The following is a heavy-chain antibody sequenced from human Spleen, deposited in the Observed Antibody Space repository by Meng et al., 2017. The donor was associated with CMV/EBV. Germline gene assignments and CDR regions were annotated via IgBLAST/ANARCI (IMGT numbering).Heavy chain of an antibody. CDR3: ARVDWNYYFDY. J-gene: IGHJ4*02. D-gene: IGHD1-1*01. CDR1: GSTFSDYW. Sequence: LSCAASGSTFSDYWVGWVRQAPGKGLDWVASINKDGSEKYYVDSVKGRFTISRDNAWNSLYLQMNTLRAEDTAVFYCARVDWNYYFDYWGQGTLVTVSS. CDR2: INKDGSEK. V-gene: IGHV3-7*01.